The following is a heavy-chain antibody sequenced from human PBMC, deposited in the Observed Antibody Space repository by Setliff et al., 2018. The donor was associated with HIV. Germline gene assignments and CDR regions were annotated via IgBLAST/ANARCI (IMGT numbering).Heavy chain of an antibody. Sequence: SETLSLTCTASGGSISSSSYYWGWIRQPPGKGLEWIGNIYYSGSTYYNPSLKSRVTISVDTSKNQFSLKLSSVTAADTAVYYCASPASDSSTVNGADYWGQGTLVTVSS. CDR3: ASPASDSSTVNGADY. D-gene: IGHD6-13*01. J-gene: IGHJ4*02. CDR1: GGSISSSSYY. CDR2: IYYSGST. V-gene: IGHV4-39*01.